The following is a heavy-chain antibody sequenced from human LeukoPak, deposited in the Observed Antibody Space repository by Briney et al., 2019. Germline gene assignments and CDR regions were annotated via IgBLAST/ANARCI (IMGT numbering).Heavy chain of an antibody. J-gene: IGHJ6*03. V-gene: IGHV1-8*01. Sequence: ASVKVSCKASGYTFTSYDINWVRQASGQGLEWMGWMNPNSGNTGYAQKFQGRVTMTRNTSISTAYMELSSLRSEDTAVYYCASAPSMVRGVNYYYMDVWGKGTTVTISS. D-gene: IGHD3-10*01. CDR1: GYTFTSYD. CDR2: MNPNSGNT. CDR3: ASAPSMVRGVNYYYMDV.